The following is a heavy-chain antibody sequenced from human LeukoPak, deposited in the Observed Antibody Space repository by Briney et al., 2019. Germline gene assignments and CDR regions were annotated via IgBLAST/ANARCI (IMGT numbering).Heavy chain of an antibody. CDR3: ARARYYHDSSGLGIFDY. CDR2: IIPILGIA. V-gene: IGHV1-69*04. CDR1: GGTFSSYA. Sequence: GSSVKVSCKASGGTFSSYAISWVRQAPGQGLEWMGRIIPILGIANHAQKFQGRVTIAADKSTSTAYMELSSLRSEDTAVYYCARARYYHDSSGLGIFDYWGQGTLVTVSS. D-gene: IGHD3-22*01. J-gene: IGHJ4*02.